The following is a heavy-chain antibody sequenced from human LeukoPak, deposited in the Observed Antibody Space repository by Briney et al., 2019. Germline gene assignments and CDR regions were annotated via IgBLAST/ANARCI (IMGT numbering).Heavy chain of an antibody. D-gene: IGHD3-3*01. CDR2: IYPGGSDI. Sequence: GESLKISCKGSGYTFTGYWIGWVCQMPGKGLEWMGIIYPGGSDIKYSPSFQGQVTISADKSISTAYLQWSSLKASDTAMYYCARLITTLGGYFDYWGQGTLVTVSS. V-gene: IGHV5-51*01. CDR1: GYTFTGYW. CDR3: ARLITTLGGYFDY. J-gene: IGHJ4*02.